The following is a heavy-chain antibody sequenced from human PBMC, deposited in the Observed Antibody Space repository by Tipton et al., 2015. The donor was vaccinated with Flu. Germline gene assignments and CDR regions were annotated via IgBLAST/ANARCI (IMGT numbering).Heavy chain of an antibody. CDR1: GYSFTTYW. J-gene: IGHJ6*02. CDR2: IYPGDSDT. V-gene: IGHV5-51*01. Sequence: VQLVQSGAEVKKPGESLKISCEGSGYSFTTYWIGWVRQMPGKGLEWMGIIYPGDSDTRYGPSFQGQVPISADKSIITAYLQWSSRRASDTAMYYCAGLSSSSCSGGSCYSDGMDVWGQGTAVTVSS. CDR3: AGLSSSSCSGGSCYSDGMDV. D-gene: IGHD2-15*01.